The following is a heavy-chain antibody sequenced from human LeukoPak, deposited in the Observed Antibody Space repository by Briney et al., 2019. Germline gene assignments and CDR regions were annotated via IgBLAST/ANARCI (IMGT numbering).Heavy chain of an antibody. D-gene: IGHD3-3*01. CDR3: AREMGPGGFWSGYYRTPFDY. CDR2: IIAYNGTT. CDR1: CYTFTSYG. V-gene: IGHV1-18*04. J-gene: IGHJ4*02. Sequence: AAVQDTCKDSCYTFTSYGFSCLRQAPGQELEWMGWIIAYNGTTNCAKKLHRRVTMTTATSSSTAYIQLWSRRSDDTADKYCAREMGPGGFWSGYYRTPFDYWGQGTLVTVSS.